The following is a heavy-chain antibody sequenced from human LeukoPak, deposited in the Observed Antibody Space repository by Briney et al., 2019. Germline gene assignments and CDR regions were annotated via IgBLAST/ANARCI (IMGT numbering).Heavy chain of an antibody. D-gene: IGHD1-26*01. CDR3: ARARNTGIVGATNDY. V-gene: IGHV1-69*13. CDR2: IIPIFGTA. CDR1: GGTFSSYA. Sequence: SVKVSCKASGGTFSSYAISWVRQAPGQGLEWMGGIIPIFGTANYAQKFQGRVTITADESTSTAYMELSSLGSEDTAVYYCARARNTGIVGATNDYWGQGTLVTVSS. J-gene: IGHJ4*02.